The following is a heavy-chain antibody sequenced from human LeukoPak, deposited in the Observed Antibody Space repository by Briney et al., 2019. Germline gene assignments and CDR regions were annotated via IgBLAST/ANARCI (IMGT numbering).Heavy chain of an antibody. CDR2: INHSGST. Sequence: PSETLSLTCTVSGGSISSYYWSWIRQPPGKGLEWIGEINHSGSTNYNPSLKSRVTISVDTSKNQFSLKLSSVTAADTAVYYCARGHLLWFGEFSYYFDYWGQGTLVTVSS. CDR3: ARGHLLWFGEFSYYFDY. CDR1: GGSISSYY. V-gene: IGHV4-34*01. D-gene: IGHD3-10*01. J-gene: IGHJ4*02.